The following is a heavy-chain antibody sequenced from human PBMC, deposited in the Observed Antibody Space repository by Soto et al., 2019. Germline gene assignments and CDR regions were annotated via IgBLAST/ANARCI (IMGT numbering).Heavy chain of an antibody. CDR3: ARRRLVVPPFDS. V-gene: IGHV3-33*01. CDR1: GANFIRYG. CDR2: IWPDGSDK. D-gene: IGHD2-21*01. Sequence: SLRLTCEVSGANFIRYGMHWGRQAPGKGPEWVASIWPDGSDKFYVDSVKGRFSISRDNSRKTLYLEMNILIVEETVMYYCARRRLVVPPFDSLG. J-gene: IGHJ5*01.